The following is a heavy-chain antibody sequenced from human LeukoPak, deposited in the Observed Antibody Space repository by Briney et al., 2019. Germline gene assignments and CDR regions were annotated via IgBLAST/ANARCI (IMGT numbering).Heavy chain of an antibody. D-gene: IGHD6-19*01. CDR2: MNPNSGNT. CDR3: AAIAVAGED. J-gene: IGHJ4*02. CDR1: GYTLTELS. Sequence: ASVKVSCKVSGYTLTELSMHWVRQATGQGLEWMGWMNPNSGNTGYAQKSQGRVTMTRNTSISTAYMELSSLRSEDTAVYYCAAIAVAGEDWGQGTLVTVSS. V-gene: IGHV1-8*01.